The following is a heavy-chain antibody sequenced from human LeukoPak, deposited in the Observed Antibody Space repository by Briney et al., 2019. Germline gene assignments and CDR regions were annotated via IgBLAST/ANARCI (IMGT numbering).Heavy chain of an antibody. J-gene: IGHJ4*02. CDR3: ARRNSESFDF. Sequence: PSETLSLTCTVSGCSISSYCWAWIRQPPGKGLEWIDYIYYNGRATYNPSLKSRVTISVDTSKNQFSLKLSSVTAADTAVYYCARRNSESFDFWGQGTLVTVSS. CDR1: GCSISSYC. V-gene: IGHV4-59*08. CDR2: IYYNGRA. D-gene: IGHD1-26*01.